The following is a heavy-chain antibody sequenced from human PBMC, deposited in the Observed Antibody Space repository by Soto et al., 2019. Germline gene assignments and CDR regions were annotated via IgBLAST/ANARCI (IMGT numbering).Heavy chain of an antibody. CDR3: ARGPAPMPLIDY. D-gene: IGHD2-2*01. CDR2: IYSGGST. Sequence: EAQLVESGGGLVQPGGSLRLSCAASGFTVSSNYMSWVRQAPGKGLEWVSVIYSGGSTYYADSVKGRFTISRDNSKNTLYLQMNSLRAEDTAVYYCARGPAPMPLIDYWGQGTLVTVSS. J-gene: IGHJ4*02. CDR1: GFTVSSNY. V-gene: IGHV3-66*01.